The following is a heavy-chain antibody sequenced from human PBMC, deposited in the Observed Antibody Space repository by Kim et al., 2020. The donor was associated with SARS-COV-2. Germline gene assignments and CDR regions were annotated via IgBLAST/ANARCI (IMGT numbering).Heavy chain of an antibody. J-gene: IGHJ2*01. V-gene: IGHV4-31*03. CDR2: IYYSGST. D-gene: IGHD3-22*01. CDR1: GGSISSGGYY. CDR3: ARDRSSGHMGWYFDL. Sequence: SETLSLTCTVSGGSISSGGYYWSWIRQHPGKGLEWIGYIYYSGSTYYNPSLKSRVTISVDTSKNQFSLKLSSVTAADTAVYYCARDRSSGHMGWYFDLWGRGTLVTVSS.